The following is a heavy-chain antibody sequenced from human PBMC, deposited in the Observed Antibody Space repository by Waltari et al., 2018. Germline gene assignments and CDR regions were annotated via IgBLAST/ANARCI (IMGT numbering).Heavy chain of an antibody. CDR3: ARRRGSGWTNNWFDP. CDR2: IYWDDDK. D-gene: IGHD6-25*01. V-gene: IGHV2-5*02. Sequence: QITLTESAPTLLQPTQTLTLTCPFSGFSLNTSGVGVGWILQPPGKALEWLALIYWDDDKRSSTHQKSRLTITKDTAKDQVVLTMNNMDAVDTATDYCARRRGSGWTNNWFDPWGQGTLVTVAS. J-gene: IGHJ5*02. CDR1: GFSLNTSGVG.